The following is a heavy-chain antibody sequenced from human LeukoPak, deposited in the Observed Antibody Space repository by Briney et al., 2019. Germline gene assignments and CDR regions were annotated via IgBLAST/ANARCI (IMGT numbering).Heavy chain of an antibody. CDR2: IYYSGST. CDR1: GGSISNYY. V-gene: IGHV4-59*08. J-gene: IGHJ5*02. CDR3: ARVRTLGRTFIAVAGARKHSNYNWFDP. Sequence: SETLSLTCTVSGGSISNYYWSWIRQPPGKGLEWIGYIYYSGSTNYNPSLKSRVTISVDTSKNQFSLKLSSVTAADTAVYYCARVRTLGRTFIAVAGARKHSNYNWFDPWGQGTLVTVSS. D-gene: IGHD6-19*01.